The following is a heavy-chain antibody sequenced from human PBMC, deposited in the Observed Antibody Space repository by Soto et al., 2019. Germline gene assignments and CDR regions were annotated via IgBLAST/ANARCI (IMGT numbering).Heavy chain of an antibody. CDR3: ARVDRYRIRMDV. CDR1: GYTYTGYY. Sequence: ASVKVSCKASGYTYTGYYMHWVRQAPGQGLEWMGWINPNSGGTNYAQRFQGRVTMTRDTSISTAYMELSRLRSDDTTVYYSARVDRYRIRMDVWAKGPRSPSP. J-gene: IGHJ6*02. V-gene: IGHV1-2*02. CDR2: INPNSGGT. D-gene: IGHD5-18*01.